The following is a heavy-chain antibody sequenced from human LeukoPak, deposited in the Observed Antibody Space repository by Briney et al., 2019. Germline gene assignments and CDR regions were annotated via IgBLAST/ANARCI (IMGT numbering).Heavy chain of an antibody. CDR2: IRAKTYGETT. CDR3: TRAVAHLDY. Sequence: PEGSLRLSCTASGFTFGDHAMRWVRQAPGKGLEWVGFIRAKTYGETTEYAASVKGRFTISRDDSKSIAYLQMNSLETEDTAVYYCTRAVAHLDYWGQGTLVTVSS. V-gene: IGHV3-49*04. J-gene: IGHJ4*02. CDR1: GFTFGDHA. D-gene: IGHD4-23*01.